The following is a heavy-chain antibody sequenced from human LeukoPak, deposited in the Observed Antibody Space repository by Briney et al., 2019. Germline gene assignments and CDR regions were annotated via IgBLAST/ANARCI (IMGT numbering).Heavy chain of an antibody. CDR2: INHSGST. V-gene: IGHV4-34*01. CDR1: GGSFSGYY. Sequence: SETLSLTCAVCGGSFSGYYWSWIRHPPGKGLEWMGEINHSGSTNYNPSLKSRVTISVDTSKNQFSLKLSSVTAADTAVYYCARERLYDILTRYYGDAFDIWGQGTMVTVSS. CDR3: ARERLYDILTRYYGDAFDI. J-gene: IGHJ3*02. D-gene: IGHD3-9*01.